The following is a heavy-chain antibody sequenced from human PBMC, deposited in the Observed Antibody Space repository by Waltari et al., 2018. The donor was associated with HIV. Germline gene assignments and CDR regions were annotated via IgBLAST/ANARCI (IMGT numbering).Heavy chain of an antibody. V-gene: IGHV4-59*01. CDR2: IYYSGST. Sequence: QVQLQESGPGLVKPSETLSLTCTVSGGSISSYYWSWIRQPPGKGLEWIGYIYYSGSTNYNPSLRSLVTKSVDTSKNQFSLKLSAVTAADTAVYYCARDQKPRYPNWFDPWGQGTLVTVSS. CDR3: ARDQKPRYPNWFDP. J-gene: IGHJ5*02. CDR1: GGSISSYY. D-gene: IGHD3-16*01.